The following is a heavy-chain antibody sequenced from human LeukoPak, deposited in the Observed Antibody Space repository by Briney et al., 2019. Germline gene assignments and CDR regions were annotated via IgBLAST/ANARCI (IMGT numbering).Heavy chain of an antibody. CDR2: IKQDGSER. D-gene: IGHD3-10*01. Sequence: GGSLRLSCAASGFTFSGFSMSWVRQSPTKGLEWVANIKQDGSERYYVDSVKGRFTISRDNAKNSLSSQMNNLRVEDTAVYYCARAGSHWHYVYWGQGTVVTVSS. CDR1: GFTFSGFS. CDR3: ARAGSHWHYVY. J-gene: IGHJ4*02. V-gene: IGHV3-7*01.